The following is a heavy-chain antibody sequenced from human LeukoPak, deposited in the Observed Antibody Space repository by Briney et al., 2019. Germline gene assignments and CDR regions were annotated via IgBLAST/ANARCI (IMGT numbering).Heavy chain of an antibody. V-gene: IGHV1-8*01. CDR3: ARGSFSSWYLDV. Sequence: GASVKVSCKASGYTFTSYDINWVRQATGQGLEWMGWMNPNSGNTGYAQKFQGRVTMTRNTSISTAYMELSSLRSEDTAVYYCARGSFSSWYLDVWGKGTTVTVS. CDR1: GYTFTSYD. D-gene: IGHD6-13*01. CDR2: MNPNSGNT. J-gene: IGHJ6*03.